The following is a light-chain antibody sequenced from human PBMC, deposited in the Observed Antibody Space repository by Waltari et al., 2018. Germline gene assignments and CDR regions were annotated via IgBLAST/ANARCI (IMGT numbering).Light chain of an antibody. V-gene: IGLV1-40*01. Sequence: QSVLTQPPSVSGAPGQRVTISCTGSSSNIGAGYDVHWYQQLPGTAPKLLIYGNRILPSGVPDRFSGSKSGTSASLAITGLQAEDEAHYYCQSYDSSLSGWVFGGGTKLTVL. CDR2: GNR. J-gene: IGLJ3*02. CDR3: QSYDSSLSGWV. CDR1: SSNIGAGYD.